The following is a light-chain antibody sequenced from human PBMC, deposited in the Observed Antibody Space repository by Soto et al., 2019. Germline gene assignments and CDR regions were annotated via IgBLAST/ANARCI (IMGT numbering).Light chain of an antibody. J-gene: IGKJ5*01. CDR1: QSISSF. CDR3: QQHYNWPRIT. V-gene: IGKV3-11*01. CDR2: DGS. Sequence: EIVLTQSPPTLSLSPGERATLSCRASQSISSFLAWYQQRPGPAPRLLISDGSNRATGIPARFSGSGSGTDFTLTITSLEPEDFEVYYCQQHYNWPRITFGQGTRLAIK.